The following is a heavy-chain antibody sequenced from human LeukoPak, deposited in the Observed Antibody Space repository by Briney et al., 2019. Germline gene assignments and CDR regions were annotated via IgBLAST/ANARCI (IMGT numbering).Heavy chain of an antibody. D-gene: IGHD3-10*01. J-gene: IGHJ4*02. CDR3: AKDVLLWFGEPLPYFDY. CDR2: IRYDGSNK. CDR1: GFTFSSYG. V-gene: IGHV3-30*02. Sequence: PGGSLRLSCAASGFTFSSYGMHWVRQAPGKGLEWVAFIRYDGSNKYYADSVKGRFTISRDNSKNTLYLQMNSLRAEDTAVYYCAKDVLLWFGEPLPYFDYWGQGTLVTVSS.